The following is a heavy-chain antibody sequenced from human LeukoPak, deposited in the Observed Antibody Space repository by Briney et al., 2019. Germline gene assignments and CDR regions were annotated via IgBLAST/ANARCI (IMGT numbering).Heavy chain of an antibody. CDR1: GFTFSSYA. CDR3: AKDRSRGWELYRLALFDY. D-gene: IGHD1-26*01. J-gene: IGHJ4*02. Sequence: PGGSLRLSCAASGFTFSSYAMSWVRQAPGKELEWVSAISGSGGSTYYADSVKGRFTISRDNSKNTLYLQMNSLRAEDTAVYYCAKDRSRGWELYRLALFDYWGQGTLVTVSS. V-gene: IGHV3-23*01. CDR2: ISGSGGST.